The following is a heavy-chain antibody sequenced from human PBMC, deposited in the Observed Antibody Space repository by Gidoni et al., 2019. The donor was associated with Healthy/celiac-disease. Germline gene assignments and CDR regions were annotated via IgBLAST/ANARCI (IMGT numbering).Heavy chain of an antibody. CDR1: GGSISSSSYY. CDR2: IYYSGST. V-gene: IGHV4-39*01. Sequence: QLQLQESGPGLVKPSETLSLTCTVSGGSISSSSYYWGWIRQPPGKGLEWIGSIYYSGSTYYNPSLKSRVTISVDTSKNQFSLKLSSVTAADTAVYYCARLSITMVRGEAHFSTFSDIWGQGTMVTVSS. D-gene: IGHD3-10*01. J-gene: IGHJ3*02. CDR3: ARLSITMVRGEAHFSTFSDI.